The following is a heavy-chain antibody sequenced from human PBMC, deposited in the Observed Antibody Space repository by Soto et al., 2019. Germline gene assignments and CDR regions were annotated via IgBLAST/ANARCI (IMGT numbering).Heavy chain of an antibody. CDR1: GGPISSGGYY. CDR3: ARESPGSSTPQL. CDR2: IYYSGST. Sequence: QVQLQESGPGLVKPSQTLSLTCTVSGGPISSGGYYWSWIRQHPGKGLEWIGYIYYSGSTYYNPSLKSRVTISVDTSKNQFSLKRSSVTAADTAVYYCARESPGSSTPQLWGQGTLVTVSS. D-gene: IGHD2-2*01. J-gene: IGHJ1*01. V-gene: IGHV4-31*03.